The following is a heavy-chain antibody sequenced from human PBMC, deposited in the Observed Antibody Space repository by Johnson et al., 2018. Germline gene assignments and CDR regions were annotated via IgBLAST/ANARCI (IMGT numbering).Heavy chain of an antibody. J-gene: IGHJ6*03. V-gene: IGHV3-30*18. CDR2: ISYDGSNK. CDR3: AKDVDRYYYYMDV. Sequence: QVQLVESGGGVVQPGRSLRLSCAASGFTFSSYGMHWVRQAPGKGLEWVAVISYDGSNKYYADSVKGRFTISRDNSKNTLNLQMNSLRAEDTAVYYCAKDVDRYYYYMDVWGKGTTVTVSS. CDR1: GFTFSSYG.